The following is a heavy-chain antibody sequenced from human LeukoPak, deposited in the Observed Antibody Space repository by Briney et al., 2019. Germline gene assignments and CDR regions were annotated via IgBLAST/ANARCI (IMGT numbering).Heavy chain of an antibody. CDR1: GYTFTGNY. CDR3: ARVLYYFDSSALGY. CDR2: INPSGGST. J-gene: IGHJ4*02. D-gene: IGHD3-22*01. V-gene: IGHV1-46*01. Sequence: ASVKVSCKASGYTFTGNYIQWVRQAPGQGLEWMGIINPSGGSTSYAQKFQGRVTMTRDTSTSTVYMDLSSLRSEDTAVYYCARVLYYFDSSALGYWGQGTLVTVSS.